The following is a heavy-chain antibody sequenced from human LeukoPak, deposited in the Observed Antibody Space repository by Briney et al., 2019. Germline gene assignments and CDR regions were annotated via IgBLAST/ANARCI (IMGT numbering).Heavy chain of an antibody. J-gene: IGHJ4*02. CDR1: GFTFSSHW. Sequence: GGSLTLSCVASGFTFSSHWMSWVRQAPGKGLEWVANIWQGGSERYYVDSVKGRFTISRDNAKNSLYLHMNSLRAEDTAIYYCARDQNLISWGLDYFDYWGQGALVTVSS. CDR2: IWQGGSER. D-gene: IGHD3-16*01. CDR3: ARDQNLISWGLDYFDY. V-gene: IGHV3-7*01.